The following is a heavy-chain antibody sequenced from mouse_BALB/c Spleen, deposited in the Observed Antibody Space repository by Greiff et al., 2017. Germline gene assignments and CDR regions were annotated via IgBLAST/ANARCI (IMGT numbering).Heavy chain of an antibody. J-gene: IGHJ4*01. V-gene: IGHV1-69*02. Sequence: QVQLQQSGAELVRPGASVKLSCKASGYTFTSYWINWVKQRPGQGLEWIGNIYPSDSYTNYNQKFKDKATLTVDKSSSTAYMQLSSPTSEDSAVYYCTREGVTTVVATDYAMDYWGQGTSVTVSS. CDR3: TREGVTTVVATDYAMDY. CDR1: GYTFTSYW. CDR2: IYPSDSYT. D-gene: IGHD1-1*01.